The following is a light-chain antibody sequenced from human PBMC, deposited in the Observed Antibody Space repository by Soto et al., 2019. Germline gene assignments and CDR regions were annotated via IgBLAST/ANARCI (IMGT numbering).Light chain of an antibody. J-gene: IGKJ1*01. V-gene: IGKV1-5*03. CDR3: QQYNSMGT. CDR2: KAS. CDR1: QDIRKY. Sequence: DIQMTQSPSSLSASVGDRVTITCQASQDIRKYSNWYQQKPGKAPKLLIYKASTLERGVPSRFSGSGSGTEFTLTISSLQPDDFATYYCQQYNSMGTFCQGTKVDIK.